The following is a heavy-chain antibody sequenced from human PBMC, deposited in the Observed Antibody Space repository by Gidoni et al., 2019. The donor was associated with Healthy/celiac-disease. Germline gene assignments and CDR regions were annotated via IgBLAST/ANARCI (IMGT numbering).Heavy chain of an antibody. D-gene: IGHD5-12*01. J-gene: IGHJ4*02. Sequence: QVQLVESGGGLVKPGGSLRLSCAASGFTFSDYYLSWIRQAPGKGLEWVSYISSSDSTIYYADSVKGRFTISRDNAKNSLYLQMNSLRAEDTAVYYCAGERWLQPNLHYWGQGTLVTVSS. CDR3: AGERWLQPNLHY. CDR2: ISSSDSTI. V-gene: IGHV3-11*01. CDR1: GFTFSDYY.